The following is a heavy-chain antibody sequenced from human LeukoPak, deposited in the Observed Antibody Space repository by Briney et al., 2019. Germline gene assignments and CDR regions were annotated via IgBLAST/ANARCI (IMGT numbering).Heavy chain of an antibody. Sequence: GSLRLSCAASGCTFSSYTMHWIRQAPGKGLEWVSSISGSNSYIFYADSVKGRFTVSRDNAKDSLYLQMNSLRAEDTAVYYCARALTTLTYEGYWGQGTLVTVSS. V-gene: IGHV3-21*01. CDR3: ARALTTLTYEGY. J-gene: IGHJ4*02. CDR1: GCTFSSYT. CDR2: ISGSNSYI. D-gene: IGHD1-1*01.